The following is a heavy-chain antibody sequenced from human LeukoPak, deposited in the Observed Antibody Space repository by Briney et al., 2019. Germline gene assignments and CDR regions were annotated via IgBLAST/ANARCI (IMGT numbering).Heavy chain of an antibody. D-gene: IGHD1-26*01. Sequence: GGSLRLSCAASGFTFSSYSMNWVRQAPGKGLEWVSSISSSSSYIYYADSVKGRFTISRDNAKNSLYLQMNSLRAEDTAVYYCARVAEWELLLGRFDYWGQGTLVTVSS. V-gene: IGHV3-21*01. CDR2: ISSSSSYI. CDR3: ARVAEWELLLGRFDY. CDR1: GFTFSSYS. J-gene: IGHJ4*02.